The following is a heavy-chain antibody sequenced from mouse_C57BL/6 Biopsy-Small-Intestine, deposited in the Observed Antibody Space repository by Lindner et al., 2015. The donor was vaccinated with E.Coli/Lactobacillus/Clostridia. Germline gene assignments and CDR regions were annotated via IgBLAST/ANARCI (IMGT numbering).Heavy chain of an antibody. CDR3: ARREDYYFDY. CDR1: GYTFTSYT. Sequence: VQLQESGAELARPGASVKMSCKASGYTFTSYTMHWVKQRPGQGLEWIGYINPSSGYTKYNQKFKDKATLIADKSSSTAYMQLSSLTSEDSAVYYCARREDYYFDYWGQGTTLTVSS. V-gene: IGHV1-4*01. CDR2: INPSSGYT. J-gene: IGHJ2*01.